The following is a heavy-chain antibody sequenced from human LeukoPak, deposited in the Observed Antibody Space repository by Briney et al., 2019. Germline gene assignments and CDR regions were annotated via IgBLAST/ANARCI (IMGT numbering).Heavy chain of an antibody. CDR2: IYYTGHT. CDR1: GGSISSYY. V-gene: IGHV4-59*01. Sequence: RTSETLSLTCTVSGGSISSYYWTWIRRPPGKGLEWIGYIYYTGHTNYSPSLKSRVTISVDTSKNQFSLKLTSVTAADTAMYYCVRGSLYCSKTFCYDRPPESYYYYYMDVWGKGTTVTISS. CDR3: VRGSLYCSKTFCYDRPPESYYYYYMDV. J-gene: IGHJ6*03. D-gene: IGHD2-2*01.